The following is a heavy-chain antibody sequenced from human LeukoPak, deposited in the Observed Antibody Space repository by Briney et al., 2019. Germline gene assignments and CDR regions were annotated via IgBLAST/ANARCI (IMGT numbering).Heavy chain of an antibody. CDR3: ARDQLGGDPDDYYYYYMDV. Sequence: GGSLRLSCTTSGFIFGDYAMSWFRQAPGKGLEWVGFIRSKTYGGAIEYAASVKGRFTISRDDSKSIAYLQMNSLKTEDTAVYYCARDQLGGDPDDYYYYYMDVWGRGTTVIVSS. J-gene: IGHJ6*03. V-gene: IGHV3-49*03. CDR1: GFIFGDYA. D-gene: IGHD4-17*01. CDR2: IRSKTYGGAI.